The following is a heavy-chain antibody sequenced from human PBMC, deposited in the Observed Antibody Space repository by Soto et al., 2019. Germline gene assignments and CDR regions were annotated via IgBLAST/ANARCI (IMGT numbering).Heavy chain of an antibody. CDR1: GGSISSGGYS. Sequence: SETLSLTCAVSGGSISSGGYSWSWTRQPPGKGLEWIGHIYHSRSTYYNPSLKSRVTISVDRSKNQFSLKLSSVTAADTAVYYCARDRREVGGYYYGMDVWGQGTTVTVSS. J-gene: IGHJ6*02. CDR2: IYHSRST. V-gene: IGHV4-30-2*01. CDR3: ARDRREVGGYYYGMDV.